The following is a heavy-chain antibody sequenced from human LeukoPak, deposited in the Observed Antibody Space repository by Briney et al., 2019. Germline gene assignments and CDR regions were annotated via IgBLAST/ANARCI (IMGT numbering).Heavy chain of an antibody. Sequence: ASVKVSCKTSGYTFDIFGISWVRQAPGHGLEWLGWISTYNGNTNYTQNLQGRITVTADASSTTVYMELRSLTYEDTAVYYCAREKGRGYFDYWGQGTLVTVSS. J-gene: IGHJ4*02. D-gene: IGHD3-10*01. CDR2: ISTYNGNT. CDR1: GYTFDIFG. V-gene: IGHV1-18*01. CDR3: AREKGRGYFDY.